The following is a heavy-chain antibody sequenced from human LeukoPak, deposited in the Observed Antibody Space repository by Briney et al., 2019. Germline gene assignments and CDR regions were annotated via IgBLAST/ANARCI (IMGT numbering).Heavy chain of an antibody. CDR1: GFTFSSYS. V-gene: IGHV3-48*01. Sequence: GGSLRLSCAASGFTFSSYSMNWVRQAPGKGLEWVSYISSSSSTIYYADSVKGRFTISRDNAKNSLYLQMNSLRAEDTAVFYCARTNSGYVVYWGQGTLVTVSS. CDR2: ISSSSSTI. CDR3: ARTNSGYVVY. D-gene: IGHD1-26*01. J-gene: IGHJ4*02.